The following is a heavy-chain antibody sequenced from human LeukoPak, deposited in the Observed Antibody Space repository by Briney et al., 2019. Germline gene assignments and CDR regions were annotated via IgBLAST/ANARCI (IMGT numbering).Heavy chain of an antibody. CDR2: IKRETDGGTT. D-gene: IGHD1-1*01. Sequence: GGSLRLSCAASGFTFSSAWMNWVRQAPGKGLEWVGRIKRETDGGTTDYAAPVKGRFTISRDDSKHTLFLQMNSLKTEDTAVYYCTTETAVDYWGQGTLVIVSS. CDR3: TTETAVDY. CDR1: GFTFSSAW. J-gene: IGHJ4*02. V-gene: IGHV3-15*01.